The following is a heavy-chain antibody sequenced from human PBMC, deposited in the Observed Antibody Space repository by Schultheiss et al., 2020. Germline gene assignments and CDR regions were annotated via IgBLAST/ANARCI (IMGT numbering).Heavy chain of an antibody. CDR2: IHYNGRT. J-gene: IGHJ3*02. Sequence: SATLSLTCAVSGGSISSGGYSWSWIRQPPGKGLEWIGYIHYNGRTYYNPSLKSRVTISVDTSKNQFSLKLSSVTAADTAVYYCARHPFTMVRGVIMHDAFDIWGQGTMVTVSS. CDR1: GGSISSGGYS. D-gene: IGHD3-10*01. V-gene: IGHV4-30-2*03. CDR3: ARHPFTMVRGVIMHDAFDI.